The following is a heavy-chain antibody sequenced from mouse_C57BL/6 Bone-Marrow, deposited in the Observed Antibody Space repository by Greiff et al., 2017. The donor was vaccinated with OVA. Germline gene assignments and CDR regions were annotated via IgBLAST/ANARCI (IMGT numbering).Heavy chain of an antibody. D-gene: IGHD2-4*01. CDR3: AREARDDYDEFAY. J-gene: IGHJ3*01. Sequence: VQLQQSGPELVKPGASVKISCKASGYSFTGYYMNWVKQSPEKSLEWIGEINPSTGGTTYNQKFKAKATLTVDKSSSTAYMQLKSLTSEDSAVYYCAREARDDYDEFAYWGQGTLVTVSA. CDR1: GYSFTGYY. CDR2: INPSTGGT. V-gene: IGHV1-42*01.